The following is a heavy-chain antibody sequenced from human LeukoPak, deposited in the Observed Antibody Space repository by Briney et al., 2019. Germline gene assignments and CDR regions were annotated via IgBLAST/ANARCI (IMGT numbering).Heavy chain of an antibody. J-gene: IGHJ4*02. V-gene: IGHV4-59*01. CDR3: FGNYGDSDVEY. CDR2: IYYSGGT. CDR1: GGSFSGYY. D-gene: IGHD4-17*01. Sequence: SETLSLTCAVYGGSFSGYYWSWIRQPPGKGLEWIGYIYYSGGTNYNPSLKSRVTISVDSSKNQFSLRLTSVTAADTAVYYCFGNYGDSDVEYWGQGTLVTVSS.